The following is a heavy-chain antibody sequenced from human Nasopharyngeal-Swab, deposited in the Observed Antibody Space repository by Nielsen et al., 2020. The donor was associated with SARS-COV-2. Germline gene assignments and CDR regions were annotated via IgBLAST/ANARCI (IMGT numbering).Heavy chain of an antibody. J-gene: IGHJ4*02. Sequence: SETLSLTCTVSGGSISSYYWTWIRQSPGKGLEWIGYIYYSGSTDYNPSLKGRVTISVDTSKNQFSLKLNSVTAADTAVYYCARRETIVGSFDYWCQGTLVTVSS. CDR1: GGSISSYY. CDR3: ARRETIVGSFDY. D-gene: IGHD1-26*01. CDR2: IYYSGST. V-gene: IGHV4-59*08.